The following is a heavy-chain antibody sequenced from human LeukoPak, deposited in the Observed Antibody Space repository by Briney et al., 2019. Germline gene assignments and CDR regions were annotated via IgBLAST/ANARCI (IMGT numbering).Heavy chain of an antibody. CDR1: VYTFRTYR. V-gene: IGHV3-48*02. Sequence: GGSLRLSCEASVYTFRTYRMNWVRQAPGKGLEWVSYISPGSATIYYADSVKGRFTISRDNAKNSLYLQMNSLRDEDTAVYYCARGVDYWGQGTLVTVSS. J-gene: IGHJ4*02. CDR3: ARGVDY. CDR2: ISPGSATI.